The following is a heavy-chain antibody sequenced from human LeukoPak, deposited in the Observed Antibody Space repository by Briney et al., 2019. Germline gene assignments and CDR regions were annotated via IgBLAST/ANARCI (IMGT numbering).Heavy chain of an antibody. V-gene: IGHV3-48*04. J-gene: IGHJ6*02. CDR3: AREGDSGRWNYYYGMDV. CDR1: GFTFSSYS. CDR2: ISSSSSTI. Sequence: GGSLRLSCAASGFTFSSYSMNWVRQAPGKGLEWVSYISSSSSTIYYADSVKGRFTISRDNAKNSLYLQMNSLRAEDTAVYYCAREGDSGRWNYYYGMDVWGQGTTVTVSS. D-gene: IGHD6-19*01.